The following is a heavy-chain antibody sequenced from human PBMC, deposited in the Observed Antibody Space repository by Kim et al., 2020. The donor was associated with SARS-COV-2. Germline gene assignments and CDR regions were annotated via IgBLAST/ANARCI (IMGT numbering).Heavy chain of an antibody. CDR3: ARDYSSSSGLVDGMDV. Sequence: SVRGRFTISRDNSKNTLYLQMNSLRAEDTAVYYCARDYSSSSGLVDGMDVWGQGTTVTVSS. D-gene: IGHD6-6*01. V-gene: IGHV3-66*01. J-gene: IGHJ6*02.